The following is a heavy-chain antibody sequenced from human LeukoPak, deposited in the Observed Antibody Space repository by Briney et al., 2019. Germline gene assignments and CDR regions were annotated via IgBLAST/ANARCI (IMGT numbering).Heavy chain of an antibody. V-gene: IGHV3-7*03. CDR3: ARGGGLDV. CDR1: GFTFANYA. Sequence: GGSLRLSCAASGFTFANYAMTWVRQAPGKGLEWVASINHNGNVNYYVDSVKGRFTISRDNAKNSLYLQMSNLRAEDTAVYFCARGGGLDVWGQGATVTVSS. D-gene: IGHD3-16*01. J-gene: IGHJ6*02. CDR2: INHNGNVN.